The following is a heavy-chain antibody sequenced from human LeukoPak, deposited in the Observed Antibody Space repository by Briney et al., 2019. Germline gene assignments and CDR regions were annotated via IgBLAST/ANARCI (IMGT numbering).Heavy chain of an antibody. J-gene: IGHJ6*02. CDR1: GFTFSSYG. D-gene: IGHD4-17*01. Sequence: GGSLRLSCAASGFTFSSYGMHWVRQAPCKGLEWVAVIWYGGSNKYYADSVKGRFTISRDNSKNTLYLQMNSLRAEDTAVYYCAKDRVRYGDYNYYYYYGMDVWGQGTTVTVSS. V-gene: IGHV3-30*02. CDR2: IWYGGSNK. CDR3: AKDRVRYGDYNYYYYYGMDV.